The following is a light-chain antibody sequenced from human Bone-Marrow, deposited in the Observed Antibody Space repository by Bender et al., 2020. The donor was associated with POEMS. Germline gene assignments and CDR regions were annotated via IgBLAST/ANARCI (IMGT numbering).Light chain of an antibody. J-gene: IGLJ2*01. CDR3: CSYAGSSAYVV. CDR1: SSDVGSFNF. CDR2: DVS. Sequence: QSALTQSASVSGSPGQSITISCTGTSSDVGSFNFVSWYQQVPGEAPKLMIFDVSSRPSGISDRFSGSKSGNTASLTISGLQAEDEADYSCCSYAGSSAYVVFGGGTKVTVL. V-gene: IGLV2-23*02.